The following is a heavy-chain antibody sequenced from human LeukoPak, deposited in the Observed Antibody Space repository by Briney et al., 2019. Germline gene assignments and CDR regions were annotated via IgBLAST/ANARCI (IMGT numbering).Heavy chain of an antibody. CDR3: ARRMAVAGTPFDY. Sequence: GASVKVSCRASGYTFTSYGISWVRQAPGQGLEWMGWISSYNGSTNYAQKLQGRVTMSTDTSTSTAYMELRSLRSDDTAVYYCARRMAVAGTPFDYWGQGTQVTVSS. V-gene: IGHV1-18*01. J-gene: IGHJ4*02. CDR2: ISSYNGST. CDR1: GYTFTSYG. D-gene: IGHD6-19*01.